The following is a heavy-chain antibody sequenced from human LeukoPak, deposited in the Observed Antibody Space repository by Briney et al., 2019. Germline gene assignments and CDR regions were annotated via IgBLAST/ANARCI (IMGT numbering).Heavy chain of an antibody. CDR1: GFTFSSYS. CDR3: AREGSGGFDY. D-gene: IGHD2-15*01. V-gene: IGHV3-21*01. J-gene: IGHJ4*02. CDR2: ISSSSSYI. Sequence: TGGSLRLSCAASGFTFSSYSMNWVRQAPGKGLEWISSISSSSSYIYYADSVKGRFTISRDNAKNSLYLQMNSLRAEDTAVYYCAREGSGGFDYWGQGTLVTVSS.